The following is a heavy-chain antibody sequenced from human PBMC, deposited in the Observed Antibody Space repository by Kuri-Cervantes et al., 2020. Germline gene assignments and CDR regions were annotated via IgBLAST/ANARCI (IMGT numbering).Heavy chain of an antibody. CDR2: ISGSGGST. J-gene: IGHJ5*02. Sequence: GESLKISCAASGFTFSNYWMHWVRQAPGKGLEWVSAISGSGGSTYYADSVKGRFTVSRDNSKNTLYLQMNSLRAEDTAVYYCAKDQVYNWFDPWGQGTLVTVSS. CDR3: AKDQVYNWFDP. V-gene: IGHV3-23*01. D-gene: IGHD2-8*01. CDR1: GFTFSNYW.